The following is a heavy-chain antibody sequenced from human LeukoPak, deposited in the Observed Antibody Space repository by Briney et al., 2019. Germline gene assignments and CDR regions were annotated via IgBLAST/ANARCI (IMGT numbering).Heavy chain of an antibody. V-gene: IGHV3-21*01. Sequence: GGSLRLSCAASGFTFSSYSMNWVRQAPGKGLEWVSSISSSSSYIYYADSVKGRSTISRDNAKNSLYLQMNSLRAEDTAVYYCATGRYYYDSSGWIWGQGTMVTVSS. CDR1: GFTFSSYS. CDR3: ATGRYYYDSSGWI. J-gene: IGHJ3*02. CDR2: ISSSSSYI. D-gene: IGHD3-22*01.